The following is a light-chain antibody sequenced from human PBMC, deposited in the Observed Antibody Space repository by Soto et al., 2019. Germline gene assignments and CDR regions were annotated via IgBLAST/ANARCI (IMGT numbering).Light chain of an antibody. V-gene: IGKV3-15*01. CDR2: GAS. CDR3: QQFNNWPPWT. J-gene: IGKJ1*01. CDR1: QNVGNS. Sequence: EIVKTQSPATLSVSPGERATLSCRASQNVGNSLVWYQQKPGQAPRLLIYGASTRAAGIPDRFSGSGSGTEFTLTISGLQSDDFAVYYCQQFNNWPPWTFGQGTKVDIK.